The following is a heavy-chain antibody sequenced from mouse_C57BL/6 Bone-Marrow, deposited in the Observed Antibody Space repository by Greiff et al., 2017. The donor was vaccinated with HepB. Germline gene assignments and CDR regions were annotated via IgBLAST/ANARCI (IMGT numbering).Heavy chain of an antibody. CDR1: GFTFSSYA. J-gene: IGHJ1*03. V-gene: IGHV5-4*01. CDR2: ISDGGSYT. Sequence: EVHLVESGGGLVKPGGSLKLSCAASGFTFSSYAMSWVRQTPEKRLEWVATISDGGSYTYYPDNVKGRFTISRDNAKNNLYLQMSHLKSEDTAMYYCARWSYGNYFDWYFDVWGTGTTVTVSS. D-gene: IGHD2-1*01. CDR3: ARWSYGNYFDWYFDV.